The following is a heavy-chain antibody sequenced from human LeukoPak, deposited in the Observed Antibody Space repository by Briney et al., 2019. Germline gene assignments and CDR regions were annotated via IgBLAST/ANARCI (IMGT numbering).Heavy chain of an antibody. J-gene: IGHJ4*02. V-gene: IGHV3-30*02. CDR3: ARERLYSSGYSD. Sequence: GGSLRLSCAASGFTFSSYWMSWVRQAPGKGLEWVAFIRYDGSNKYYADSVKGRFTISRDNSKNTLYLQMNSLRAEDTAVYYCARERLYSSGYSDWGQGTLVTVSS. CDR2: IRYDGSNK. CDR1: GFTFSSYW. D-gene: IGHD3-22*01.